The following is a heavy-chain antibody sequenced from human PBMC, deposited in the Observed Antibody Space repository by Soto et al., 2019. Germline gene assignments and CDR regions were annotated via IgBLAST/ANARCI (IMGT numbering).Heavy chain of an antibody. J-gene: IGHJ5*02. CDR2: IYYSGST. V-gene: IGHV4-39*01. D-gene: IGHD3-22*01. Sequence: SETLSLTCTVSGGSISSSSYYWGWIRQPPGKGLEWIGSIYYSGSTYYNPSLKSRVTISVDTSKNHFSLKLSSVTAADTAVYYCARQAYYYDSSGYYYIRWFDPWGQGTLVTVSS. CDR1: GGSISSSSYY. CDR3: ARQAYYYDSSGYYYIRWFDP.